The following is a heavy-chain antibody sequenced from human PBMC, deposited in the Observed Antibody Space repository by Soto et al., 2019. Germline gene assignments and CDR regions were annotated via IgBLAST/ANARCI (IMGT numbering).Heavy chain of an antibody. CDR3: ARDSSGSGGAFDI. J-gene: IGHJ3*02. V-gene: IGHV3-33*01. CDR1: GFAFSSYG. CDR2: IWYDGSNE. D-gene: IGHD1-26*01. Sequence: GGSLRLSCAASGFAFSSYGMHWVRQAPGQGLEWVAAIWYDGSNEDYADSVKGRFTISRDNSKNTLYLQMNSLSVEDTAVYYCARDSSGSGGAFDIWGQGTMVTVSS.